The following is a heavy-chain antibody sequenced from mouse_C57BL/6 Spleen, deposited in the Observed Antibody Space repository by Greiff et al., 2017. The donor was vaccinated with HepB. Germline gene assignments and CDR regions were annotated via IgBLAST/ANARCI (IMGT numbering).Heavy chain of an antibody. V-gene: IGHV1-19*01. D-gene: IGHD2-1*01. CDR1: GYTFTDYY. J-gene: IGHJ1*03. CDR2: INPYNGGT. Sequence: VQLQQSGPVLVKPGASVKMSCKASGYTFTDYYMNWVKQSHGKSLEWIGVINPYNGGTSYNQKFKGKATLTVDKSSSTAYMELNSLTSEDSAVYYCARGNYGSRYFDVWGTGTTVTVSS. CDR3: ARGNYGSRYFDV.